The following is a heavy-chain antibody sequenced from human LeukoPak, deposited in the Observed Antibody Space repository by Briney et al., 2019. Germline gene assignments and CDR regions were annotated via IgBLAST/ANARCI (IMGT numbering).Heavy chain of an antibody. CDR1: GYTLTSYG. Sequence: ASVKVSCKASGYTLTSYGISGVRQAPGQGVEWMGWISAYNGNTNHAQKLQGRVTMTTDTPTNTAYMELRSLRADDTAGYDCARAGLYYYDRSPAPDYWGQGTLVTVCS. CDR3: ARAGLYYYDRSPAPDY. V-gene: IGHV1-18*01. CDR2: ISAYNGNT. J-gene: IGHJ4*02. D-gene: IGHD3-22*01.